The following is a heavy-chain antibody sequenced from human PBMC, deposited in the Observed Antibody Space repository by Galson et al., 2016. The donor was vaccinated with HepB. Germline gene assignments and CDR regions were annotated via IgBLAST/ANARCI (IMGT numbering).Heavy chain of an antibody. CDR3: ARDRIVGAKVYSDAFDI. D-gene: IGHD1-26*01. V-gene: IGHV3-48*04. CDR2: ITTSGSNI. Sequence: SLRLSCAASGFTFSSYSMNWVRQAPGKGLEWVSYITTSGSNIDYGDSVKGRFTISRDNAKNSLHLQMNSLRAEDTAVYYCARDRIVGAKVYSDAFDIWGQGTMVTVSS. CDR1: GFTFSSYS. J-gene: IGHJ3*02.